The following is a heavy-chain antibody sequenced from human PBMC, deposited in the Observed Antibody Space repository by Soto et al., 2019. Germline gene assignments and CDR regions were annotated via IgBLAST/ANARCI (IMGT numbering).Heavy chain of an antibody. CDR1: GFTFNSYG. CDR3: AKDTYYHDSSGYYVFDC. CDR2: VSYDGSKQ. J-gene: IGHJ4*02. V-gene: IGHV3-30*18. Sequence: GGSLRLSCAASGFTFNSYGIHWVRQAPGQGLEWMAGVSYDGSKQYYTDSVRGRFTISRDNSRNTLDLQMNSLRAEDTAVYYCAKDTYYHDSSGYYVFDCWGQGTLVTVSS. D-gene: IGHD3-22*01.